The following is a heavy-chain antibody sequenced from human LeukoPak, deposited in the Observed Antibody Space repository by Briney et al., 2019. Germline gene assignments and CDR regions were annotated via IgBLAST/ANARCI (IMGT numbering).Heavy chain of an antibody. J-gene: IGHJ6*03. V-gene: IGHV1-69*13. CDR3: ASTLYSNYVYYYYMDV. D-gene: IGHD4-11*01. CDR1: GGTFSSYA. Sequence: SVKVSCKASGGTFSSYAISWVRQAPGQGLEWMGGIIPIFGTANYAQKFQGRVTITADESTSTAYMELSSLRSEDTAVYYCASTLYSNYVYYYYMDVWGKGTTVTVSS. CDR2: IIPIFGTA.